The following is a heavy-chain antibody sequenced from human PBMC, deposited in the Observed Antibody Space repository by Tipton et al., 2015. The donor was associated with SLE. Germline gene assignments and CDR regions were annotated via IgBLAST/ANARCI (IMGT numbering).Heavy chain of an antibody. D-gene: IGHD6-25*01. J-gene: IGHJ4*02. CDR1: GFTFDDYA. V-gene: IGHV3-23*01. CDR3: AKDAADY. CDR2: IDETGDNT. Sequence: SLRLSCAASGFTFDDYAMHWVRQAPGKGLEWVARIDETGDNTFYAQSVKGRFTISRDNSKNTLYLQMKSLRVDDTAVYYCAKDAADYWGQGTLVSVSS.